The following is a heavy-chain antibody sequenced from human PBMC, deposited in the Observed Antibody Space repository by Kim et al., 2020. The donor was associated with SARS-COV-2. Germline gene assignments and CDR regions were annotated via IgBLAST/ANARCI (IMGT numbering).Heavy chain of an antibody. Sequence: GGSLRLSCAASGFTFSSYAMHWVRQAPGKGLEWVAVISYDGSNRYYADSVKGRFTISRDNSKNTLYLQMNSLRAEDTAVYYCARGTLIAAGGYWGQGTLV. CDR2: ISYDGSNR. CDR3: ARGTLIAAGGY. V-gene: IGHV3-30-3*01. CDR1: GFTFSSYA. J-gene: IGHJ4*02. D-gene: IGHD6-13*01.